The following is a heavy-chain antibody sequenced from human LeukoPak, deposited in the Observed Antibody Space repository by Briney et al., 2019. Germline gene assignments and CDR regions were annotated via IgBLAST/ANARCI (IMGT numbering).Heavy chain of an antibody. D-gene: IGHD3-3*01. CDR2: IIPIFGTA. CDR3: ARGGSYYDFWSGLDV. J-gene: IGHJ6*02. Sequence: ASVKVSCKASGGTFSSYAISWVRQAPGQGLEWMGGIIPIFGTANYAQKLQGRVTMTTDTSTSTAYMELRSLRSDDTAVYYCARGGSYYDFWSGLDVWGQGTTVTVSS. V-gene: IGHV1-69*05. CDR1: GGTFSSYA.